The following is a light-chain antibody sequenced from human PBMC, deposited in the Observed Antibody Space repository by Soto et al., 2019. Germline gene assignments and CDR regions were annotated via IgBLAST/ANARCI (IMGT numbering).Light chain of an antibody. Sequence: QSALTQPRSVSGSPGQSVTISCTGTSSDVGGYNYVSWYQQHPGKAPKLMIYDVSKRPSGVPDRFSGSKSGNTASLTISGLQAEDEADYDCCSYAGSYTPVVFGGGTKVTVL. CDR1: SSDVGGYNY. CDR3: CSYAGSYTPVV. J-gene: IGLJ2*01. CDR2: DVS. V-gene: IGLV2-11*01.